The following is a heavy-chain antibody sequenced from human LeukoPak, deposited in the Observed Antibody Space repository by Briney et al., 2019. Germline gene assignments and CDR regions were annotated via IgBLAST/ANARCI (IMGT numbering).Heavy chain of an antibody. CDR3: AKARGYSYGSGGDWFDP. Sequence: PGGSLRLSCAASGFTFSDYAMTWVRQAPGKGLQWVSLISGSGGSTYYADSVKGRFTISRDNSKNTLYLQMNSLRAEDTAVYYCAKARGYSYGSGGDWFDPWGQGTLVTVSS. CDR2: ISGSGGST. J-gene: IGHJ5*02. CDR1: GFTFSDYA. V-gene: IGHV3-23*01. D-gene: IGHD5-18*01.